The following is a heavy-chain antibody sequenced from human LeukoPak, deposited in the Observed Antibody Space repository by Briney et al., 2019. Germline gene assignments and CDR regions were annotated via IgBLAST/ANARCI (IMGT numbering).Heavy chain of an antibody. CDR2: TYYRSKWYR. CDR1: GDSVSSNTAA. V-gene: IGHV6-1*01. CDR3: ARHEADYYDSSGSKEDY. J-gene: IGHJ4*02. Sequence: SQTLSLTCAISGDSVSSNTAAWNWIRQSPSRGLEWLGRTYYRSKWYRDYPVSVKSRVSINPDTSKNQFSLKLSSVTAADTAVYYCARHEADYYDSSGSKEDYWGQGTLVTVFS. D-gene: IGHD3-22*01.